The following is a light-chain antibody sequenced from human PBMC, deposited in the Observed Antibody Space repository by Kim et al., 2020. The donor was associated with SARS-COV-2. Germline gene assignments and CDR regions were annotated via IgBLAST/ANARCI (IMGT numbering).Light chain of an antibody. CDR2: DAS. Sequence: ASIGDRVTITCRASHTVRGWLAWYQQKPGKAPKLLIYDASTLKSGVPSRFSGSGSGTEFTLTINSLQPDDFVTYYCQQYNTYWTFGQGTKVDIK. V-gene: IGKV1-5*01. CDR3: QQYNTYWT. J-gene: IGKJ1*01. CDR1: HTVRGW.